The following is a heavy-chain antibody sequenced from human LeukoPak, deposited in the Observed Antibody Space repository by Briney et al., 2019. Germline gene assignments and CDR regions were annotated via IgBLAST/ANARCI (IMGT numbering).Heavy chain of an antibody. CDR3: ARGTGNPSVSASDGGHSLVPAAPNFDY. Sequence: SETLSLTCAVYGGSFSGYYWSWIRQPPGKGLEWIGEINHSGSTNYNPSLKSRVTISVDTSKNQFSLKLSSVTAADTAVYYCARGTGNPSVSASDGGHSLVPAAPNFDYWGQGTLVTVSS. J-gene: IGHJ4*02. CDR2: INHSGST. CDR1: GGSFSGYY. D-gene: IGHD2-2*01. V-gene: IGHV4-34*01.